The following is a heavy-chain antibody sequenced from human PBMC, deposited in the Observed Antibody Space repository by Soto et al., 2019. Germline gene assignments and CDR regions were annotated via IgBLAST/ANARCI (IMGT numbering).Heavy chain of an antibody. CDR3: RRRGRYGTDV. CDR1: GGSIRSSSY. V-gene: IGHV4-39*01. J-gene: IGHJ6*02. CDR2: IYSTGST. D-gene: IGHD2-15*01. Sequence: QLQLQESGPGLVKPSETLSLTCNVSGGSIRSSSYWGWIRQPPGKGLEWIGSIYSTGSTYYNPSLKTPLTISVDTSKNPVSFSLSFVPGAFPSFDECRRRGRYGTDVWGQGTAVTGSS.